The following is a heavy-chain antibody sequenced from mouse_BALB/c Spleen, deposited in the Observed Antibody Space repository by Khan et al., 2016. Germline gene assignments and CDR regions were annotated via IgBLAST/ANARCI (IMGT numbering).Heavy chain of an antibody. CDR3: ASDDYDGYFDV. D-gene: IGHD2-4*01. Sequence: QMQLEESGPGLVAPSQSLSITCTVSGFSLTTYGVHWVRQPPGKGLEWLGVIWAGGYTNYNSALMSRLSISKDNSKSQVFLKLNSLQTDDTAMYYCASDDYDGYFDVWGAGTTVTVSS. CDR2: IWAGGYT. J-gene: IGHJ1*01. CDR1: GFSLTTYG. V-gene: IGHV2-9*02.